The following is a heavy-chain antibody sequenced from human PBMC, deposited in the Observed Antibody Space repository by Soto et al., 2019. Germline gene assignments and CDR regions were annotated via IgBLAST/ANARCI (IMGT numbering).Heavy chain of an antibody. CDR3: ARDPAAGSFCSGGSCYSGWFDP. Sequence: GGSLRLSCAASGFTFSSYSMNWVRQAPGKGLEWVSYISSSSSTIYYADLVKGRFTISRDNAKNSLYLQMNSLRAEDTAVYYCARDPAAGSFCSGGSCYSGWFDPWGQGTLVTVSS. CDR1: GFTFSSYS. J-gene: IGHJ5*02. V-gene: IGHV3-48*01. CDR2: ISSSSSTI. D-gene: IGHD2-15*01.